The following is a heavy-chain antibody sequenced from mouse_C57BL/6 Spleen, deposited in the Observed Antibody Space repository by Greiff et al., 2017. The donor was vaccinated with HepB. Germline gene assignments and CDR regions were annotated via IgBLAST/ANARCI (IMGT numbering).Heavy chain of an antibody. CDR3: ARRIYYGSSYHWYFDV. CDR1: GYTFTDYY. CDR2: INPNNGGT. J-gene: IGHJ1*03. D-gene: IGHD1-1*01. Sequence: VQLQQSGPELVKPGASVKISCKASGYTFTDYYMNWVKQSHGKSLEWIGDINPNNGGTSYNQKFKGKATLTVDKSSSTAYMELRSLTSEDSAVYYCARRIYYGSSYHWYFDVWGTGTTVTVSS. V-gene: IGHV1-26*01.